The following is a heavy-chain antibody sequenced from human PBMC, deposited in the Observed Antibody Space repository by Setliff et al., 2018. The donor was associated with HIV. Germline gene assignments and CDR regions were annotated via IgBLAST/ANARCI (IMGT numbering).Heavy chain of an antibody. V-gene: IGHV4-59*08. CDR2: IYASGSI. Sequence: LSLTCTVSGGSISSHCWSWIRQSPGKALEWIGYIYASGSIIYNPSLKSRVTISVDTSKNQFSLKLSSVIAADTAVYYCARHAAGPDGPFDYWGQGTLVTVSS. CDR1: GGSISSHC. CDR3: ARHAAGPDGPFDY. J-gene: IGHJ4*02.